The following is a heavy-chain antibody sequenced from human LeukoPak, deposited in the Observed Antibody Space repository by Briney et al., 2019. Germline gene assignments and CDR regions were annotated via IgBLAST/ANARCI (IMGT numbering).Heavy chain of an antibody. Sequence: GGSLTLSCAASGFTFSNYAMTWVRQAPGKGLDWVSTVSGTGTSTFYADSVKVRATISRDNSKNMLYLQMSSLRAEDTAMYYCAKGYYDSHRGFFEYWGLGTLVTVSS. CDR2: VSGTGTST. J-gene: IGHJ4*02. D-gene: IGHD3-3*01. V-gene: IGHV3-23*01. CDR1: GFTFSNYA. CDR3: AKGYYDSHRGFFEY.